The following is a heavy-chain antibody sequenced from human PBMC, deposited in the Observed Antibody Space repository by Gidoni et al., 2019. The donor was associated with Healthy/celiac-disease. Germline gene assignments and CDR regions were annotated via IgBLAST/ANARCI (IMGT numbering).Heavy chain of an antibody. J-gene: IGHJ4*02. Sequence: EVQLVESGGGLVQPGGSLRLSCAASGFPLRSYSMNWVRQAPGKGLEWVSYISSSSSTIYYADSVKGRFTISRDNAKNSLYLQMNSLRDEDTAVYYCARDPAYCGGDCYPFDYWGQGTLVTVSS. CDR3: ARDPAYCGGDCYPFDY. CDR1: GFPLRSYS. V-gene: IGHV3-48*02. D-gene: IGHD2-21*02. CDR2: ISSSSSTI.